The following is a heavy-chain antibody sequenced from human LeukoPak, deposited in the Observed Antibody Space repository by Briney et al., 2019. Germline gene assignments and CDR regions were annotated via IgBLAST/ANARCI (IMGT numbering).Heavy chain of an antibody. D-gene: IGHD5-12*01. Sequence: SETLSLTCTVSGGSISTSTYYWGWIRQPPGKGLEWIGSIYYSGSTYYNPSLRSRVAISVDTSKNQFSLKLTSVTAADTAVYYCARATISLYYYYMDVWGKGTTVTVSS. J-gene: IGHJ6*03. CDR1: GGSISTSTYY. CDR2: IYYSGST. V-gene: IGHV4-39*07. CDR3: ARATISLYYYYMDV.